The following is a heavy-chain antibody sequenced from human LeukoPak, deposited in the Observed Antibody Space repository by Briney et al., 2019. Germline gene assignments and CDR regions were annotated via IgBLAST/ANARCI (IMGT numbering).Heavy chain of an antibody. Sequence: GGSLRLSCAASGFTFSSYGMHWVRQAPGKGLEWVAHIKQDGSQEYYVDSVKGRFTISRDSAKNSLYLQMNSLRAEDTAVYYCARGVPYDSWSGPHYSDYWGQGTLVTVSS. J-gene: IGHJ4*02. V-gene: IGHV3-7*01. CDR3: ARGVPYDSWSGPHYSDY. D-gene: IGHD3-3*01. CDR1: GFTFSSYG. CDR2: IKQDGSQE.